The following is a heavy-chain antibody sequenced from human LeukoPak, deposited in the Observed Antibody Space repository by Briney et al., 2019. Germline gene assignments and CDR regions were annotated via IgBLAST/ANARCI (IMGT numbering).Heavy chain of an antibody. CDR3: VSDTVGSL. V-gene: IGHV3-7*01. CDR1: GFSFSTYW. CDR2: INQDGSAK. Sequence: GGSLRLSCAASGFSFSTYWMSWVRQAPGKGLEWVANINQDGSAKYYVASVKGRFTISRDNTDNSLYLQMNSLRAEDTAVYYCVSDTVGSLWGQGTLVTVSS. D-gene: IGHD2-2*02. J-gene: IGHJ4*02.